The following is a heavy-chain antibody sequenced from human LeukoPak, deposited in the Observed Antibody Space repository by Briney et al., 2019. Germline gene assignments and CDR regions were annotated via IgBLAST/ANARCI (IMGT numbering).Heavy chain of an antibody. CDR2: IKQDGSET. D-gene: IGHD4-23*01. J-gene: IGHJ4*02. CDR3: ARVGRGNSVGADY. CDR1: GFIFNTYW. V-gene: IGHV3-7*01. Sequence: GGSLRLSCAASGFIFNTYWMSWVRQAPGKGLEWVGNIKQDGSETYYVDSVKGRFTISRDDTKNSLYLQMNSLRAEDTAVYYCARVGRGNSVGADYWGQGTLVTVSS.